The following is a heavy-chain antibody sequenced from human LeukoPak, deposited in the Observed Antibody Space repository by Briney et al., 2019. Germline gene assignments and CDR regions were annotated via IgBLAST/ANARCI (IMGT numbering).Heavy chain of an antibody. J-gene: IGHJ3*02. V-gene: IGHV3-9*01. D-gene: IGHD6-19*01. CDR3: AKDIDSSGWFDAFDI. CDR1: GFTFDDYA. Sequence: PGGSLRLSCAASGFTFDDYAMHWVRQAPGRGLEWVSGTRWNSGSIGDADSVKRRFTISRDDAKNSLYLQMNSLRAEDTALYYCAKDIDSSGWFDAFDIWGQGTMVTVSS. CDR2: TRWNSGSI.